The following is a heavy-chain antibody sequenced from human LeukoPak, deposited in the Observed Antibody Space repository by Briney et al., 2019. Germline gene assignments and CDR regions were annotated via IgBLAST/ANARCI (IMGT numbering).Heavy chain of an antibody. J-gene: IGHJ5*02. V-gene: IGHV3-23*01. CDR3: GKEAYSGSYYWFDP. CDR1: GFTFRNFA. Sequence: GGSLRLSCAASGFTFRNFAMGWVRQAPGKGLEWVSAISGSGATTYYADSVKGRFTISRDNSKNTLYMQMSSLRAEDTAVYYCGKEAYSGSYYWFDPWGQGTLVTVSS. CDR2: ISGSGATT. D-gene: IGHD1-26*01.